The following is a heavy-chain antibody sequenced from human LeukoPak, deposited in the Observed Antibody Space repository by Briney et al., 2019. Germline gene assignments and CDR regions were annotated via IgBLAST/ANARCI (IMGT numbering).Heavy chain of an antibody. J-gene: IGHJ5*02. CDR2: IYYSGST. CDR3: ARSITPNWFDP. Sequence: PSETLSLTCTVSGGSISSYYWSWIRQSPGKGLEWIGYIYYSGSTNYNPSLKSRVTISVDTSKNQFSLKLSSVTAADTAVYYCARSITPNWFDPWGQGTLVTVSS. D-gene: IGHD3-10*01. V-gene: IGHV4-59*01. CDR1: GGSISSYY.